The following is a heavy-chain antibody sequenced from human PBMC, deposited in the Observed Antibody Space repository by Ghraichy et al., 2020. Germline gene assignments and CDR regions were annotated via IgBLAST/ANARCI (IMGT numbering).Heavy chain of an antibody. Sequence: ETLSLTCATSGFSFSTAWMSWVRQAPGKGLEWVGRLKSNNDGGTADYAAAVKGRFTMSRDDSRNTLYLHLNSLKTEDTAVYYCNTVGDWHGSGYRGQGTPVTVSS. V-gene: IGHV3-15*01. D-gene: IGHD3-10*01. J-gene: IGHJ4*02. CDR3: NTVGDWHGSGY. CDR1: GFSFSTAW. CDR2: LKSNNDGGTA.